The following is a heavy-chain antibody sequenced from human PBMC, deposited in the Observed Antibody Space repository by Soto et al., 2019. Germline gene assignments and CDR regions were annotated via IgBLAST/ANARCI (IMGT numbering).Heavy chain of an antibody. J-gene: IGHJ5*02. Sequence: ASVKVSCKASEYTFTTYSLHWVRQAPGQGLEWMGIINPTSSTTSDAQKFQGRVTMTWDMSTTTAYMELSGLRSEDTAVYFCARGVKYGAYSRWFDPWGQGTLVTVSS. CDR3: ARGVKYGAYSRWFDP. CDR2: INPTSSTT. D-gene: IGHD4-17*01. V-gene: IGHV1-46*01. CDR1: EYTFTTYS.